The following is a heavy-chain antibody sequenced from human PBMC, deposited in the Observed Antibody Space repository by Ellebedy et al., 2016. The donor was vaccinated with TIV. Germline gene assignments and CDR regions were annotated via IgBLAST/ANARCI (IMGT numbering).Heavy chain of an antibody. D-gene: IGHD2-21*02. Sequence: GGSLRLXCAASGFTFSDYYMSWIRQAPGKGLEWISYITSSGVTTYYADSVKGRFTISRDNSKNTLYLQMTSLRAEDTAVYYCAKAPTAIFAHFYYYYYYMDVWGKGTTVTVSS. CDR3: AKAPTAIFAHFYYYYYYMDV. V-gene: IGHV3-11*01. CDR2: ITSSGVTT. J-gene: IGHJ6*03. CDR1: GFTFSDYY.